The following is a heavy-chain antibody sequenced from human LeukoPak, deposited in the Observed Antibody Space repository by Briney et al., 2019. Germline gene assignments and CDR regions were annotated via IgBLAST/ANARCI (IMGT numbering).Heavy chain of an antibody. CDR2: INPNSGGT. V-gene: IGHV1-2*02. Sequence: ASVKVSCKASGYTFTGYYMHWVRQAPGQGLEWMGWINPNSGGTNYAQKFQGRVTMTRDTSISTAYMELGRLRSDDTAVYYCARQRITMVRGVIGDFGYWGQGTLVTVSS. D-gene: IGHD3-10*01. CDR3: ARQRITMVRGVIGDFGY. J-gene: IGHJ4*02. CDR1: GYTFTGYY.